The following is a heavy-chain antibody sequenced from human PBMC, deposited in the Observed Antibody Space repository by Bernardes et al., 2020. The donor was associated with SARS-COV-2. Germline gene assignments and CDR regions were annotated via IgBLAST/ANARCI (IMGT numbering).Heavy chain of an antibody. CDR1: CYTFTYYY. CDR2: INPNSGGT. J-gene: IGHJ2*01. CDR3: ARENWYFDL. V-gene: IGHV1-2*02. Sequence: RVSSKASCYTFTYYYMHWVRQAPGQGLEWMGWINPNSGGTNYAQEFQGRVTMTRDTSITTAYMELSRLRSDDTAVYYCARENWYFDLWGRGTLVTVSS.